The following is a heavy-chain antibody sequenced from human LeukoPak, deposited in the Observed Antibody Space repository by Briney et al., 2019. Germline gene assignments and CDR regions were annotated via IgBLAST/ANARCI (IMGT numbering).Heavy chain of an antibody. CDR3: AKDKTGTTRGYFDY. Sequence: GGSLRLSCVVSGFTFDDYAMHWVRQAPGKGLEWVSGISWNSGSIGYADSVKGRFTISRDNAKNSLYLQMNSLRAEDTALYYCAKDKTGTTRGYFDYWGQGTLVTVSS. J-gene: IGHJ4*02. CDR2: ISWNSGSI. D-gene: IGHD1-1*01. V-gene: IGHV3-9*01. CDR1: GFTFDDYA.